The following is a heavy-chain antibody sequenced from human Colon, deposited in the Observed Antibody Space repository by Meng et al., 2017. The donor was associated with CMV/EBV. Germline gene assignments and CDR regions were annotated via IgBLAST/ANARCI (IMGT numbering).Heavy chain of an antibody. J-gene: IGHJ6*02. CDR2: IKQDGSEK. D-gene: IGHD3-3*01. V-gene: IGHV3-7*01. CDR3: ARVEDFRSGHYGMDV. Sequence: GGSLRLSCAASGFTFSSYGMSWVRQAPGKGLEWVANIKQDGSEKYYVDSVKGRFTISRDNAKNSLYLQMNGLRAEDTAVYYCARVEDFRSGHYGMDVWGQGTAVTVSS. CDR1: GFTFSSYG.